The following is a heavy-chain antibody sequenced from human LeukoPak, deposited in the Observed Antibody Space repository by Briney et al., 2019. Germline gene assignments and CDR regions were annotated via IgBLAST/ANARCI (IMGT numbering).Heavy chain of an antibody. CDR1: GYRFTTDY. CDR3: ARQAYGSHFDAFDI. D-gene: IGHD3-22*01. J-gene: IGHJ3*02. Sequence: GESLRISCKASGYRFTTDYIGWVRQMPGKGLEWMGIIYPDDSETNYSPSFQGQVSMSVDKSITTAYLQWSSLKASDTAIYYCARQAYGSHFDAFDIWGQGTMVTVSS. CDR2: IYPDDSET. V-gene: IGHV5-51*01.